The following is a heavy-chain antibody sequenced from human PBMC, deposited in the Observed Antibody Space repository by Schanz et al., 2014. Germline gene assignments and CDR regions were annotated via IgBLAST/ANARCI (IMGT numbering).Heavy chain of an antibody. V-gene: IGHV3-30*04. Sequence: QVQLVESGGGVVQPGRSLRLSCAASGFTFSSYALHWVRQAPGKGLEWVAFVPFDGSQKFYADSVKGRFTMSRDNSKNTLFLQMNSLRAEDTAVYYCARDHTTESYYSAGPPIDYWGQGTLLTVSS. CDR1: GFTFSSYA. J-gene: IGHJ4*02. CDR3: ARDHTTESYYSAGPPIDY. D-gene: IGHD1-26*01. CDR2: VPFDGSQK.